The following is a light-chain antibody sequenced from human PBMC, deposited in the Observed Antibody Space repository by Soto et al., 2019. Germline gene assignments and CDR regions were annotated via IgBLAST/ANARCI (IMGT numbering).Light chain of an antibody. CDR2: DAS. Sequence: DIQMTQSPSTLSASVGDRVTITCRASQSINSWLAWNQQKPGKAPQILIYDASTLKNGVPSRFSASGSGTEFTLIISSLKPDDFATSYCKQYTSYSWTFGQGTNVEI. J-gene: IGKJ1*01. V-gene: IGKV1-5*01. CDR3: KQYTSYSWT. CDR1: QSINSW.